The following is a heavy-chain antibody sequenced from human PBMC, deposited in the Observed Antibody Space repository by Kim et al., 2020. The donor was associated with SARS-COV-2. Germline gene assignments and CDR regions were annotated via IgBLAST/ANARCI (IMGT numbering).Heavy chain of an antibody. J-gene: IGHJ6*03. D-gene: IGHD2-15*01. Sequence: YYSPSLKSRVTMYADTSASQFSLRLSSVAAADTAVYYCARIYSSNFYMDVWGKGASVTVSS. V-gene: IGHV4-39*01. CDR3: ARIYSSNFYMDV.